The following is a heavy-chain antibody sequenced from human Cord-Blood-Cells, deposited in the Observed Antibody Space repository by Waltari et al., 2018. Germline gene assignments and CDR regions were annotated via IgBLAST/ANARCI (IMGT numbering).Heavy chain of an antibody. V-gene: IGHV1-69*01. D-gene: IGHD2-2*01. Sequence: QVQLVQSGAEVKKTGSSVKVSCKASGGTFSSYAISRARQAPGQGLEWMGGIIPIFDTANYAEKFQGRVTITADESTSTAYMELSSLRSEDTAVYYCARQYQLLTNWFDPWGQGTLVTVSS. CDR3: ARQYQLLTNWFDP. CDR2: IIPIFDTA. CDR1: GGTFSSYA. J-gene: IGHJ5*02.